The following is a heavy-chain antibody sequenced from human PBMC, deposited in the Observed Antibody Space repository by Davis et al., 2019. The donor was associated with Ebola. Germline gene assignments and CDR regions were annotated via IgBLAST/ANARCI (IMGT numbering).Heavy chain of an antibody. CDR1: GFTFSRYW. V-gene: IGHV3-23*01. CDR3: ADPLSSV. Sequence: GESLKISCAASGFTFSRYWMTWLRQIPGRGLECVSVISNLAMKTFYSDSVQGRFIISRDNSKSIVSLQMNNLRCDDTAIYYCADPLSSVWGQGTTVTVS. J-gene: IGHJ6*02. CDR2: ISNLAMKT.